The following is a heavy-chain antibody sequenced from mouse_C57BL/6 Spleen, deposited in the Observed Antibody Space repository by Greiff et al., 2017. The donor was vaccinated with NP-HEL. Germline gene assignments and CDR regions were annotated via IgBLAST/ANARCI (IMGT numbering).Heavy chain of an antibody. CDR1: GFTFTDYY. D-gene: IGHD4-1*02. CDR2: IRNKANGYTT. J-gene: IGHJ1*03. V-gene: IGHV7-3*01. CDR3: ARLNWEEWYFDV. Sequence: EVQLVESGGGLVQPGGSLSLSCAASGFTFTDYYMSWVRQPPGKALEWLGFIRNKANGYTTEYSASVKGRFTISRDNSQSILYLQMNALRAEDSATYYCARLNWEEWYFDVWGTGTTVTVSS.